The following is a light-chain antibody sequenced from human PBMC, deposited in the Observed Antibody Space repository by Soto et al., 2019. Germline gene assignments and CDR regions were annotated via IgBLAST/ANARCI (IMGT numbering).Light chain of an antibody. J-gene: IGLJ2*01. Sequence: QSVLTQPPSASGTPGQRVTISCSGSNSNIGSNTVNWYQHLPGTAPKLLIYSNNQRPSGVPERFSGSKSGTSASLAISGLQSEDEADYYCAAWDDSLSGYVLFGGGTKVTVL. CDR2: SNN. V-gene: IGLV1-44*01. CDR1: NSNIGSNT. CDR3: AAWDDSLSGYVL.